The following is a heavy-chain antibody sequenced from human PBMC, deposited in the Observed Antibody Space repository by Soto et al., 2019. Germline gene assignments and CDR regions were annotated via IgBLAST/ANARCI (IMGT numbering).Heavy chain of an antibody. CDR1: GYTFTSYG. CDR2: ISAYNGNT. V-gene: IGHV1-18*01. CDR3: ARASWNNKNLSYALDI. D-gene: IGHD1-1*01. J-gene: IGHJ3*02. Sequence: QVQLVQSGAEVKKPGASVKVSCKASGYTFTSYGISCVRQAPGQGLEWMGWISAYNGNTNYAQKLQGRVTMTTDTSTSTAYMELRSLRSDDTAVYYCARASWNNKNLSYALDIWGHGTMVTVSS.